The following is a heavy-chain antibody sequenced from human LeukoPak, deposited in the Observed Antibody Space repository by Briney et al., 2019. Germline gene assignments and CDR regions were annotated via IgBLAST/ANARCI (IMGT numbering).Heavy chain of an antibody. J-gene: IGHJ5*02. V-gene: IGHV1-69*11. CDR3: ARFYYDSSGYSP. CDR1: GGTFSIYA. CDR2: IIPILGTA. Sequence: SVTLSLKASGGTFSIYAISWVRLPHGQGHEWMGRIIPILGTAKNTQKYPGRVTITTYGDTGTAYLDLNSLILEDTALYYCARFYYDSSGYSPWGQGTLVTVSS. D-gene: IGHD3-22*01.